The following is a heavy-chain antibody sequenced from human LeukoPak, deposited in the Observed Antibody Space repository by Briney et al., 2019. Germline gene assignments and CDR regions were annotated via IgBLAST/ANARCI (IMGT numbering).Heavy chain of an antibody. CDR3: VRARYCGGDCSTNEYYFDY. V-gene: IGHV3-66*01. D-gene: IGHD2-21*02. CDR2: IYSGGIT. J-gene: IGHJ4*02. CDR1: GLTVSSNY. Sequence: GGSLRLSCAASGLTVSSNYMSWVRQAPGKGLEWVSVIYSGGITYYADSVKGRFTISRDNSKNTLYLQLNSLRAEDTGVYYCVRARYCGGDCSTNEYYFDYWGQGTLVTVSS.